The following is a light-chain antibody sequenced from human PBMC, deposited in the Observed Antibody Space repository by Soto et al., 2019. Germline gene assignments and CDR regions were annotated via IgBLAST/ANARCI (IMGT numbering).Light chain of an antibody. J-gene: IGKJ4*01. Sequence: EIVLTQSPGTLSLSPVERATLSCRASQSVSNNYLAWYQQKPGQAPRLLIYGASTRATGIPARFSGSGSGTEFTLTISSLQSEDFAVYYCQQYNNWLSFGGGTKVDIK. CDR1: QSVSNN. CDR3: QQYNNWLS. CDR2: GAS. V-gene: IGKV3-15*01.